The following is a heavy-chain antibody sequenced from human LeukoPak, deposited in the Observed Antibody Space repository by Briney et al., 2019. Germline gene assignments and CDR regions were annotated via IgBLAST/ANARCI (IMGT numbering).Heavy chain of an antibody. CDR3: ARSQVLGTFDH. Sequence: GGSLRLSCAASGFTFDDYAMHWVRQAPGKGLEWVSGISWNSGSIGYADSVKGRFAISRDNAKNSLYLQMNSLRAEDTAVYFCARSQVLGTFDHWGQGTLLTVSS. CDR1: GFTFDDYA. CDR2: ISWNSGSI. J-gene: IGHJ4*02. V-gene: IGHV3-9*01. D-gene: IGHD1/OR15-1a*01.